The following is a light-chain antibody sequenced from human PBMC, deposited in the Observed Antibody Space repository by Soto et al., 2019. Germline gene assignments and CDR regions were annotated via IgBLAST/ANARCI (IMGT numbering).Light chain of an antibody. Sequence: EIVMTQSPATLSVSPGERATLSCRASQSVSSNLAWYQQTPGQAPMLLMYGASTRSTGIPDRFSGSGSGTECTLTISSLQSEDFAVYYYQQHNNWPPSTFGQGTKVEIK. V-gene: IGKV3-15*01. J-gene: IGKJ1*01. CDR3: QQHNNWPPST. CDR2: GAS. CDR1: QSVSSN.